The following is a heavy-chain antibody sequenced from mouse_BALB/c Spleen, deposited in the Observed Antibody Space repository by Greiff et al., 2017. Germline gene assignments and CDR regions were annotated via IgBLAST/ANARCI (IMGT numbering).Heavy chain of an antibody. CDR1: GFTFSSYA. D-gene: IGHD5-1*01. CDR3: ARTSYLSHYYAMDY. J-gene: IGHJ4*01. Sequence: EVQLVESGGGLVKPGGSLKLSCAASGFTFSSYAMSWVRQSPEKRLEWVAEISSGGSYTYYPDTVTGRFTISRDNAKNTLYLEMSSLRSEDTAMYYCARTSYLSHYYAMDYWGQGTSVTVSS. V-gene: IGHV5-9-4*01. CDR2: ISSGGSYT.